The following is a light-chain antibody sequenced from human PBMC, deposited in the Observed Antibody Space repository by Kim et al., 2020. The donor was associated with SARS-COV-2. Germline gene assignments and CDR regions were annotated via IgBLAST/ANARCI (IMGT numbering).Light chain of an antibody. Sequence: SYELTQPPSVSVSPGQTASITCSGDKLGDKYACWYQQKPGQSPVLVIYQDSKRPSGIPERFSGSNSGNTATLTISGTQAMDEAVYYCPAWASSTVV. CDR1: KLGDKY. CDR3: PAWASSTVV. V-gene: IGLV3-1*01. J-gene: IGLJ2*01. CDR2: QDS.